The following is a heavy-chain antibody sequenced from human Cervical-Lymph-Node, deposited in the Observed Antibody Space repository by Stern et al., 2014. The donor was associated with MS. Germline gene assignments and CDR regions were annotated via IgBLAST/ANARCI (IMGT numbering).Heavy chain of an antibody. V-gene: IGHV1-24*01. CDR3: VTPPIHSSPFDFDY. D-gene: IGHD6-13*01. CDR1: GFTLSEFS. Sequence: VQLVESGAEVKKPGASVKVSCKVSGFTLSEFSTHWVRQAPGKGLEWLGSFGPGDGERMYAQEFQGRVTMTEDSSTDTAYMEMSSLRSEDTAVYYCVTPPIHSSPFDFDYWGQGTLVTVSS. CDR2: FGPGDGER. J-gene: IGHJ4*02.